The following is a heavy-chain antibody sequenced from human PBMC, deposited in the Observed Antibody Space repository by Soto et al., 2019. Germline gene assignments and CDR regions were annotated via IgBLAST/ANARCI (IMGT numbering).Heavy chain of an antibody. J-gene: IGHJ4*02. CDR1: GGTFSSYT. D-gene: IGHD3-22*01. CDR2: IIPILGIA. Sequence: QVQLVQSGAEVKKPGSSVKVSCKASGGTFSSYTISWVRQAPGQGREWMGRIIPILGIANYAQKFQGRVTITAEKSTNPTGRQLSSLRSKDTDGYYWGASPPFYDNTLWGQGPLVTVSS. V-gene: IGHV1-69*02. CDR3: GASPPFYDNTL.